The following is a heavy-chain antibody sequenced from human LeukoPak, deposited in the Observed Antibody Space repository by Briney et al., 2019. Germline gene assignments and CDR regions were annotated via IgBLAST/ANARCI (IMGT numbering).Heavy chain of an antibody. J-gene: IGHJ6*03. CDR1: GFSFNIYS. Sequence: PGGSLRLSCAASGFSFNIYSMNWVRQAPGRGLEWVSSISFGSTYISYADSVKGRFTISRDNSKNTLYLQMNSLRAEDTAVYYCAKGATVTPLYYYYYYMDVWGKGTTVTVSS. CDR3: AKGATVTPLYYYYYYMDV. CDR2: ISFGSTYI. D-gene: IGHD4-17*01. V-gene: IGHV3-21*04.